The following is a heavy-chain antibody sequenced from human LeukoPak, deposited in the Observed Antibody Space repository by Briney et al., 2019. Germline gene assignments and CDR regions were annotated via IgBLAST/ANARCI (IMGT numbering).Heavy chain of an antibody. CDR1: GFTVSSNY. CDR3: AMIAVAGVNFDY. J-gene: IGHJ4*02. V-gene: IGHV3-53*01. D-gene: IGHD6-19*01. CDR2: IYSGGST. Sequence: GGSLRLSCAASGFTVSSNYMSWVRQAPGKGLEWVSVIYSGGSTYYADSVKGRFTISRDKSKNTLYLQMNSLRAEDTAVYYCAMIAVAGVNFDYWGQGTLVTVSS.